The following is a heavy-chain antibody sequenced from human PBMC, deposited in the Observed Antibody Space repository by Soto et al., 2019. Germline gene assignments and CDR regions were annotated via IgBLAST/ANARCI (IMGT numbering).Heavy chain of an antibody. CDR1: SGSFSGYF. J-gene: IGHJ4*02. Sequence: PSETLSLTCAVYSGSFSGYFWSWIRQPPGKGLECIGEINHSGSTNYNPSLKSRVTISVDTSKNQFSLKLRSVTAADTAVYYCARGWGRIFDYWGQGTLVTVSS. V-gene: IGHV4-34*01. CDR3: ARGWGRIFDY. D-gene: IGHD7-27*01. CDR2: INHSGST.